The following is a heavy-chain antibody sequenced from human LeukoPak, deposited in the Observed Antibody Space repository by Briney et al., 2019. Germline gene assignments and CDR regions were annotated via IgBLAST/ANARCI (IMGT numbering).Heavy chain of an antibody. Sequence: SETLSLTCTVSGGSISSSSYYWGWIRQPPGKGLEWVVSIYYSGSTYYNPSLKSRVTISVDTSKNQFSLKLSSVTAADTAFYHCARAGVAYCSSTSCGGFDYWGQGTLVTVSS. CDR2: IYYSGST. V-gene: IGHV4-39*07. J-gene: IGHJ4*02. CDR3: ARAGVAYCSSTSCGGFDY. D-gene: IGHD2-2*01. CDR1: GGSISSSSYY.